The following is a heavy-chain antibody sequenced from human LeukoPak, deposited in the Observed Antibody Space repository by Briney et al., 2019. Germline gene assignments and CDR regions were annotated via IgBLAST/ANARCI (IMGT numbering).Heavy chain of an antibody. CDR1: GFTFSNAW. D-gene: IGHD6-6*01. CDR3: TTDSDSSSSPSDY. Sequence: GGSLRLSCAASGFTFSNAWMSWVRQAPGKGLEWVGRIKSKTDGGTTDYAAPVKGRFTISRDDSKNTLYLQMNSLKTEDTAVYYCTTDSDSSSSPSDYWGQGTLVTVSP. J-gene: IGHJ4*02. V-gene: IGHV3-15*01. CDR2: IKSKTDGGTT.